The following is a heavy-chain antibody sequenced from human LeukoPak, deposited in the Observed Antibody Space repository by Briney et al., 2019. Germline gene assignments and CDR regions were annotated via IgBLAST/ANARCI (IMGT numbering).Heavy chain of an antibody. CDR3: AGMATTGNY. V-gene: IGHV1-24*01. J-gene: IGHJ4*02. CDR1: GSSLTELS. CDR2: FDPQSGET. Sequence: ASVKVSCKVSGSSLTELSMHWVRQPPGKGLEWMGGFDPQSGETVYAQKFQGRLSMTEDTSTDTANMELKSLGSADTAMYFRAGMATTGNYWGQGTLVTVSS. D-gene: IGHD1-1*01.